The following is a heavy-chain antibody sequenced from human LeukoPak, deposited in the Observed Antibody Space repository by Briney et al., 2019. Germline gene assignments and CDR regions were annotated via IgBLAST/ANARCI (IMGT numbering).Heavy chain of an antibody. CDR3: AKVRIPLLMGTGFDY. CDR2: ISYDGSNK. Sequence: GGSLRLSCAASGFTFSSYGMHWVRQAPGKGLEWVAVISYDGSNKYYAHSVKGRFTISRDNSKNTLYLQMNSLRAEDTAVYYCAKVRIPLLMGTGFDYWGQGTLVTVSS. V-gene: IGHV3-30*18. CDR1: GFTFSSYG. J-gene: IGHJ4*02. D-gene: IGHD3-10*01.